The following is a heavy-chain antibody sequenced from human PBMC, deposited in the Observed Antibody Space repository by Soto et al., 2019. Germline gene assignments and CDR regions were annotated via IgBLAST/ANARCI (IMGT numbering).Heavy chain of an antibody. J-gene: IGHJ3*02. Sequence: GGSLRLSCAASGFTFSNAWMSWVRQAPGKGLEWVGRIKSKTGGGTTDYAAPVKGRFTISRDDSKNTLYLQMNSLKTEDTAVYYCTTDTVVVVAANHHAFDIWGQGTMVTVSS. D-gene: IGHD2-15*01. CDR2: IKSKTGGGTT. CDR3: TTDTVVVVAANHHAFDI. V-gene: IGHV3-15*01. CDR1: GFTFSNAW.